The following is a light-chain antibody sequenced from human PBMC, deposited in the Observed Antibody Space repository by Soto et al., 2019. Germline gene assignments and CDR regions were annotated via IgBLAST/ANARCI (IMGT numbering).Light chain of an antibody. Sequence: DIQRTQSPSTLSASVGDRVTITCRASQSISSWLAWYQEKPGKATQLLIYDASSLESGVPSRFSVSGSGTEFTLTISSMQPDDFASDYCQQYNSYSFGQGTKVDIK. CDR2: DAS. V-gene: IGKV1-5*01. CDR3: QQYNSYS. CDR1: QSISSW. J-gene: IGKJ1*01.